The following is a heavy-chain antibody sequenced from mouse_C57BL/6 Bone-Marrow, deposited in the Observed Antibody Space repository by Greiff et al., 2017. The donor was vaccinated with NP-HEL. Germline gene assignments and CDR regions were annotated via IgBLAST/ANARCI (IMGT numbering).Heavy chain of an antibody. D-gene: IGHD4-1*02. Sequence: DVKLQESGGGLVQPGGSLKLSCAASGFTFSDYYMYWVRQTPEKRLEWVAYISNGGGSTYYPDTVKGRFTISRDNAKNTLYLQMSRLKSEDTAMYYCARPTSFAYWGQGTLVTVSA. J-gene: IGHJ3*01. V-gene: IGHV5-12*01. CDR3: ARPTSFAY. CDR2: ISNGGGST. CDR1: GFTFSDYY.